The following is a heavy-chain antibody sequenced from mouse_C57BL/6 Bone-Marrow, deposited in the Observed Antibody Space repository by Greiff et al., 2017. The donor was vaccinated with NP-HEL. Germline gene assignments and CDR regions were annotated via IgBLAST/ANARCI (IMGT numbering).Heavy chain of an antibody. Sequence: QVQLQQPGAELVKPGASVKLSCKASGYTFTSYWMHWVKQRPGRGLEWIGRIDPNSGGTKYNEKFKSKATLTVDKPSSTAYMRLSSLTSEDSAVYYCASSYDPYAMDYWGQGTSVTVSS. J-gene: IGHJ4*01. CDR3: ASSYDPYAMDY. D-gene: IGHD2-12*01. V-gene: IGHV1-72*01. CDR1: GYTFTSYW. CDR2: IDPNSGGT.